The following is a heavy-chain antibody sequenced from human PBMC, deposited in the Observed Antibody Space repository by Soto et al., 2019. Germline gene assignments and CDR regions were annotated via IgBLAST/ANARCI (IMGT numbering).Heavy chain of an antibody. V-gene: IGHV1-24*01. Sequence: QVQLVQSGAEVKKPGASVKVSCKVSGYTLTELSMHWVRQAPGKGLEWMGGFDPEDGETIYAQKFQGRVTMTEDTSTDTAYMELSSLRSEDTAVYYCATDTLTGYCSGGSCYPQSGYYYMDVWGKGTTVTVSS. J-gene: IGHJ6*03. CDR1: GYTLTELS. D-gene: IGHD2-15*01. CDR3: ATDTLTGYCSGGSCYPQSGYYYMDV. CDR2: FDPEDGET.